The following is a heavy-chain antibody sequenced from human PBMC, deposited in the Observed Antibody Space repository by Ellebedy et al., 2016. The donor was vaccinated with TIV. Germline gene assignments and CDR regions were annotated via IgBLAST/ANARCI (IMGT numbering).Heavy chain of an antibody. CDR3: ARVGRPYGYYPPDY. J-gene: IGHJ4*02. CDR2: FDPEDGET. D-gene: IGHD3-22*01. CDR1: GYTLTELS. Sequence: ASVKVSXKVSGYTLTELSMHWVRQAPGKGLEWMGGFDPEDGETIYAQKFQGRVTMTEDTSTDTAYMELSSLRSEDTAVYYCARVGRPYGYYPPDYWGQGTLVTVSS. V-gene: IGHV1-24*01.